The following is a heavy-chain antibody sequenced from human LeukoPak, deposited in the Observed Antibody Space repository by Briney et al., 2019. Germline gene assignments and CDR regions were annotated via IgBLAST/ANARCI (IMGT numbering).Heavy chain of an antibody. J-gene: IGHJ5*02. CDR1: GFTFSSYA. CDR2: ISYDGSNK. V-gene: IGHV3-30-3*01. Sequence: GGSLRLSCAASGFTFSSYAMHWVRQAPGKGLEWVAVISYDGSNKYYADSVKGRFTISRDSSKNTLYLQMNSLRAEDTAVYYCARGRGQQLVGWFDPWGQGTLVTVSS. CDR3: ARGRGQQLVGWFDP. D-gene: IGHD6-13*01.